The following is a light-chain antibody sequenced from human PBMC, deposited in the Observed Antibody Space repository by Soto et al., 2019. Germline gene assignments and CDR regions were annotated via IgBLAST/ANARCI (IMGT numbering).Light chain of an antibody. Sequence: EIVLTQSPGTLSLSPGERATLSCIASQSVSSSYLAWYQQKPGQAPRLLISGASRRATGTPDRFSGSGSGTDFTLTIGRLEPDDFEVYYCQHYGNAPPTFGGGTKVDIK. J-gene: IGKJ4*01. V-gene: IGKV3-20*01. CDR3: QHYGNAPPT. CDR1: QSVSSSY. CDR2: GAS.